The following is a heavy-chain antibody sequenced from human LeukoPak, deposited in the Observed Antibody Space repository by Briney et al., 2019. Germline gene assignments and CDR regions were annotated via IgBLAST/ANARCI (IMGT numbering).Heavy chain of an antibody. J-gene: IGHJ4*02. D-gene: IGHD4-17*01. V-gene: IGHV3-23*01. CDR1: GFTFSTYV. CDR3: AKAPKFGRYGDYVHFDY. Sequence: PGGSLRLSCAASGFTFSTYVMSWVRQAPGKGLEWVSAISGSGGSTYYADSVKGRFTISRDNSKNTLYLQMNSLRAEDTAVYYCAKAPKFGRYGDYVHFDYWGQGTLVTVSS. CDR2: ISGSGGST.